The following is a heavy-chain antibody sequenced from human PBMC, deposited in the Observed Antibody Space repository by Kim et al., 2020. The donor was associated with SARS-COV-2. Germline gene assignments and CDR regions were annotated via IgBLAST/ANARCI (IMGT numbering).Heavy chain of an antibody. J-gene: IGHJ6*02. Sequence: GGSLRLSCAASGFTFSSYGMHWVRQAPGKGLEWVAVISYDGSNKYYADSVKGRFTISTDNSKNTLYLQMNSLRAEDTAVYYCAKDFTYSGSNLYYYYGMDVWGQGTTVTVSS. D-gene: IGHD5-12*01. CDR2: ISYDGSNK. CDR1: GFTFSSYG. V-gene: IGHV3-30*18. CDR3: AKDFTYSGSNLYYYYGMDV.